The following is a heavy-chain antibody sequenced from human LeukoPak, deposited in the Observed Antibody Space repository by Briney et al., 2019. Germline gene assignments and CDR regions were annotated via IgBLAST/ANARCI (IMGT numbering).Heavy chain of an antibody. J-gene: IGHJ4*02. CDR3: ARGTTIFGVVSPNQDY. CDR2: INHSGST. CDR1: GGSFSGYY. V-gene: IGHV4-34*01. Sequence: SETLSLTCAAYGGSFSGYYWSWVRQPPGKGLEWVGEINHSGSTNYNPSLKSRVTISVDTSKNQFSLKLSSVTAADTAVYYCARGTTIFGVVSPNQDYWGQGTLVTVSS. D-gene: IGHD3-3*01.